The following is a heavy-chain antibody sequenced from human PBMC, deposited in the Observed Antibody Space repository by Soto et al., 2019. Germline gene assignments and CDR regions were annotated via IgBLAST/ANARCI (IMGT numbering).Heavy chain of an antibody. J-gene: IGHJ3*02. CDR3: ARGWGDSSPVTTDAFDI. V-gene: IGHV3-21*01. D-gene: IGHD3-22*01. CDR2: ISSSSSYI. CDR1: GFTFSSYS. Sequence: GGSLRLSCAASGFTFSSYSMNWVRQAPGKGLKWVSSISSSSSYIYYADSVKGRFTISRDNAKNSLYLQMNSLRAEDTAVYYCARGWGDSSPVTTDAFDIWGQGTMVTVSS.